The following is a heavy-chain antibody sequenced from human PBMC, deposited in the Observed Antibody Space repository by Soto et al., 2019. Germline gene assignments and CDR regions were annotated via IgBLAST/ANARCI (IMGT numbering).Heavy chain of an antibody. CDR3: AKTPLRSPYYYMDV. D-gene: IGHD3-3*01. CDR1: GFTFSSYA. J-gene: IGHJ6*03. CDR2: ISGSGGST. Sequence: EVQLLESGGGLVQPGGSLRLSCAASGFTFSSYAMSWVRQAPGKGLEWVSAISGSGGSTYYADSVKGRFTISRDNSKNTRYLQMNSLRAEDTAVYYCAKTPLRSPYYYMDVWGKGTTVTVSS. V-gene: IGHV3-23*01.